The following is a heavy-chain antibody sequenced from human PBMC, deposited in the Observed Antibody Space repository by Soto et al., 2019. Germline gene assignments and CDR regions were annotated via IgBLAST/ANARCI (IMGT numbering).Heavy chain of an antibody. CDR1: GGGTFSTSA. D-gene: IGHD2-2*01. CDR3: ARNKDRPQLVGNYYFCTEV. CDR2: IIPVFRAP. V-gene: IGHV1-69*12. J-gene: IGHJ6*01. Sequence: QVQLVQSGSEVKKPGSSVKVSCKVSGGGTFSTSAVSWVRQAPGQGLEWMGGIIPVFRAPDFAQKLQGRMTITADESARTVFLKVTGLGFEDTAEYYCARNKDRPQLVGNYYFCTEVRGQGTIVTVSS.